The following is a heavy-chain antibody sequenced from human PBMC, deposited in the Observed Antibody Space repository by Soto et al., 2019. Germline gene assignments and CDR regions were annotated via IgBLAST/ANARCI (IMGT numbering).Heavy chain of an antibody. CDR1: GYAFPHYV. CDR2: STHTGNT. D-gene: IGHD1-26*01. V-gene: IGHV1-18*01. CDR3: ARSGEHRLDY. Sequence: ASVKVSCKTSGYAFPHYVINWVRQAPGHGLEWMGFSTHTGNTNYAQNFQGRVVLTTDTSTSTAYMEVTSLRSDDTAVYYCARSGEHRLDYCGQGTRVTVSS. J-gene: IGHJ4*02.